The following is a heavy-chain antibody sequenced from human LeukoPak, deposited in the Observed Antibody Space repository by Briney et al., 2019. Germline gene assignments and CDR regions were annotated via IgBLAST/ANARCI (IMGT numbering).Heavy chain of an antibody. Sequence: GGSLRLSCAASGFTFSTYWMSWVRQAPGKGLEWVAFIRYDGSNKYYADSVKGRFTISRDNSKNTLYLQMNSLRAEDTAVYYCAKDLDEWPVNYYFDYWGQGTLVTVSS. V-gene: IGHV3-30*02. CDR3: AKDLDEWPVNYYFDY. D-gene: IGHD6-19*01. J-gene: IGHJ4*02. CDR1: GFTFSTYW. CDR2: IRYDGSNK.